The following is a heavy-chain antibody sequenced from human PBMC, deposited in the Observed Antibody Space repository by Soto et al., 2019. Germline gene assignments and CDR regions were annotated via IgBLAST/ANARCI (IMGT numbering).Heavy chain of an antibody. Sequence: ASVKVSCKASGYTFTSYGISWVRQAPGQGLEWMGWISAYNGNTNYAQKLQGRVTMTTDTSTSTAYMELRSLRSDDTAVYYCARGRLRDCLSGYYTGEFDYWGQGTLVTVSS. CDR2: ISAYNGNT. CDR1: GYTFTSYG. D-gene: IGHD3-3*01. J-gene: IGHJ4*02. CDR3: ARGRLRDCLSGYYTGEFDY. V-gene: IGHV1-18*01.